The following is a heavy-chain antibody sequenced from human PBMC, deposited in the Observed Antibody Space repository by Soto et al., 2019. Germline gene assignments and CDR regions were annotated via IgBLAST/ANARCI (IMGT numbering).Heavy chain of an antibody. CDR3: ARVLRARAYIYDGSGYSRQNWFDP. CDR1: GGSFSYFC. V-gene: IGHV4-34*01. J-gene: IGHJ5*02. Sequence: SETLSLTCAVYGGSFSYFCWSWIRQCPGKGLEWICEINPGAITNYNPSLKTRVTMSLDTANNQFSLKLHSVIAADTAVYYCARVLRARAYIYDGSGYSRQNWFDPWGQGTLVTVSS. CDR2: INPGAIT. D-gene: IGHD3-22*01.